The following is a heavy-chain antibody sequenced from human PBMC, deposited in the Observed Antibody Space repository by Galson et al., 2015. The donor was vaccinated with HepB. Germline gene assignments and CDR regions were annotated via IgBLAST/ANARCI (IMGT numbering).Heavy chain of an antibody. D-gene: IGHD6-6*01. V-gene: IGHV1-18*01. CDR1: GYTFTSHA. J-gene: IGHJ6*03. CDR3: ARGSGSSAKRKGYYGYYMDG. CDR2: ISAYSGNT. Sequence: SVKVSCKASGYTFTSHAISWVRQAPGQGLEWMGWISAYSGNTNYTQKLQGRVTMTTDTSTSTAYMELRSLRSDETAVYYCARGSGSSAKRKGYYGYYMDGWGKGTTVTVSS.